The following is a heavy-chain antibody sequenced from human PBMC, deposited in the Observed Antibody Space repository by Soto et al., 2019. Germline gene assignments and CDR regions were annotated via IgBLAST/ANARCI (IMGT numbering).Heavy chain of an antibody. CDR3: ARQRVDDYYYMDV. Sequence: PSETLSLTCTVSGGSISSSSYYWGWIRQPPGKGLEWIGSIYYSGSTYYNPSLKSRVTISVDTSKNQFSLKLSSVTAADTAVYYCARQRVDDYYYMDVWGKGTTVTVSS. CDR1: GGSISSSSYY. D-gene: IGHD2-15*01. J-gene: IGHJ6*03. CDR2: IYYSGST. V-gene: IGHV4-39*01.